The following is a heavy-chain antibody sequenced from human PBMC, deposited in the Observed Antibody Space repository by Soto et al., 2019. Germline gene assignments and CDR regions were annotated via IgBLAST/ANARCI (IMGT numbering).Heavy chain of an antibody. CDR3: AQGAARYFDY. V-gene: IGHV3-23*01. CDR1: GFSFGTYA. CDR2: ISGGIGST. Sequence: EVQLLESGGGLVQPGGSLRLSCVASGFSFGTYAMTWVRQVPGKGLEWVSTISGGIGSTFYAYSVKGRFTISRDISKKMLFLHMNGLRGEDTGTYYCAQGAARYFDYWGRGTLVTVSS. J-gene: IGHJ4*02. D-gene: IGHD1-26*01.